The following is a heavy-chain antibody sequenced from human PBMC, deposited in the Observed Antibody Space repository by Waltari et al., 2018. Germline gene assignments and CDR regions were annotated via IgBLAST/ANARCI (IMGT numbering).Heavy chain of an antibody. CDR3: AKDGSFVVVPEAMFDYYMDV. V-gene: IGHV3-30*02. Sequence: QVKLVESGGGVVQPGGAMRLSCAASGVTFSSYGMHWVRQAPGKGLEGVAFIRYDGSNEYYADSVKGRFTISRDNSKNTLSLQMNSLRAEDTAVYYCAKDGSFVVVPEAMFDYYMDVWGRGTTVTVSS. CDR2: IRYDGSNE. D-gene: IGHD2-2*01. CDR1: GVTFSSYG. J-gene: IGHJ6*03.